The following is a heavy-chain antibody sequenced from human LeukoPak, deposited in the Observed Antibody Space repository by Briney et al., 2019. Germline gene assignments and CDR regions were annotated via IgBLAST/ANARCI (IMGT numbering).Heavy chain of an antibody. J-gene: IGHJ4*02. CDR1: GFTFSSYA. Sequence: TGGSLRLSCAASGFTFSSYAMSWVRQAPGKGLEWVSAISGSGGSTYYADSVKGRFTISRDNSKNTLYLQMNSLRAEDTAVYYCAKAPTSNYYGSGSCYNAPVDWGQGTLVTVSS. CDR2: ISGSGGST. D-gene: IGHD3-10*01. V-gene: IGHV3-23*01. CDR3: AKAPTSNYYGSGSCYNAPVD.